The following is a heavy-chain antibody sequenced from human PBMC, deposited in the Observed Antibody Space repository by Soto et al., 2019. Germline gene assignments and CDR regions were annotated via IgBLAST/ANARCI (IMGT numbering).Heavy chain of an antibody. V-gene: IGHV3-74*01. CDR3: ATPAPRDGYNLAS. Sequence: EVQLVESGGGLVQPGGSLRLSCAASGDTFSNFWMHWVRQPPGEGLVWVSRITPDGRWIGYADSVKGRFTISRDNARNTMYLQMTALTAVDTPVYYCATPAPRDGYNLASWGQGTRVTFPS. CDR2: ITPDGRWI. J-gene: IGHJ5*02. D-gene: IGHD5-12*01. CDR1: GDTFSNFW.